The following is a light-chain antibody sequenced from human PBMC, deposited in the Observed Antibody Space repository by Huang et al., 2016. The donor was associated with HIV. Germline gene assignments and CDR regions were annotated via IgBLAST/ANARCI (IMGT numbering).Light chain of an antibody. V-gene: IGKV1-NL1*01. CDR2: GVS. CDR3: QHYFIAPPT. Sequence: DIQMTKSSSSLSASVGDRVTISCRASQAIGNYLAWFQQKPGQAPKFLLYGVSRLEDGVPSRCSGDGAGTDFTLTISSLQPEDVATYYCQHYFIAPPTFGQGTKLEIK. CDR1: QAIGNY. J-gene: IGKJ2*01.